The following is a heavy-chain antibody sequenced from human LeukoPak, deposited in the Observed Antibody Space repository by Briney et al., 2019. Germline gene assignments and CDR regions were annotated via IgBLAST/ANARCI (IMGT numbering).Heavy chain of an antibody. CDR3: ARVEDYYESGTQADY. Sequence: PGGSLRLSCAASGFIVSNYCVMWVRQASGKGLEWVATMNADENQKLYADSMEGRFTISRDNGKNTLYLQMNSLRAEDTAVYYCARVEDYYESGTQADYWGQGTQVTVSS. CDR2: MNADENQK. CDR1: GFIVSNYC. J-gene: IGHJ4*02. V-gene: IGHV3-7*01. D-gene: IGHD3-10*01.